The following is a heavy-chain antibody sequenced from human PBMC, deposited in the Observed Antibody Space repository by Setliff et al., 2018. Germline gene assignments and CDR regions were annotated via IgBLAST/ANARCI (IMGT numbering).Heavy chain of an antibody. CDR1: GFTFSRYE. V-gene: IGHV3-48*03. Sequence: GGSLRLSCAASGFTFSRYEMNWVRQAPGKGLEWVSYISNDGTTIYYADSIEGRFTISRDDATNSLYLQMNSLRAEDTAIYYCARDQFRNSGGLYSWGQGTLVTVSS. CDR2: ISNDGTTI. J-gene: IGHJ5*02. D-gene: IGHD1-7*01. CDR3: ARDQFRNSGGLYS.